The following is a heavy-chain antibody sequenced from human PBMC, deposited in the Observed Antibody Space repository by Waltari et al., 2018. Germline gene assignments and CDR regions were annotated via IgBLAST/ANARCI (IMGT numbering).Heavy chain of an antibody. J-gene: IGHJ5*02. D-gene: IGHD5-12*01. CDR2: IYYSGPT. V-gene: IGHV4-39*01. CDR1: GGSISRSSYY. CDR3: VRHWKRNGYRFDP. Sequence: QLQLQESGPTLVKPSETLSLTCTVSGGSISRSSYYWGWMRQSPGKGLEWIGSIYYSGPTYDNPTLESRVTISGDTSKNQFSLKLSSVTAADTAVYYCVRHWKRNGYRFDPWGQGTLVTVSS.